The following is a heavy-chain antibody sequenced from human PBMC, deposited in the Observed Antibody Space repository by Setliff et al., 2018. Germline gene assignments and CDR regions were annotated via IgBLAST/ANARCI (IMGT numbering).Heavy chain of an antibody. CDR3: ARLTMAARPSPGFDP. J-gene: IGHJ5*02. Sequence: SETLSLTCAVYGGSFSGYYWSWIRQPPGKGLEWIGEINHSGSTNYNPSLKSRVTISVDTSKNQFSLKLSSVTAADTAVYYCARLTMAARPSPGFDPWGQGTLVTVSS. V-gene: IGHV4-34*01. CDR1: GGSFSGYY. CDR2: INHSGST. D-gene: IGHD3-10*01.